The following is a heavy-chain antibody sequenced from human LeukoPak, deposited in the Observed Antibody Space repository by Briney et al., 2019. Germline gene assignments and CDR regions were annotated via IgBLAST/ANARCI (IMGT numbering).Heavy chain of an antibody. Sequence: GASLRLSCAASGFTFSDYYMSWIRQAPGKGLEWVSYISSSGSTIYYADSVKGRFTISRDNAKNSLYLQMNSLRAEDTAVYYCARGLASWIQLWSASDYWGQGTLVTVSS. CDR2: ISSSGSTI. CDR3: ARGLASWIQLWSASDY. V-gene: IGHV3-11*01. D-gene: IGHD5-18*01. J-gene: IGHJ4*02. CDR1: GFTFSDYY.